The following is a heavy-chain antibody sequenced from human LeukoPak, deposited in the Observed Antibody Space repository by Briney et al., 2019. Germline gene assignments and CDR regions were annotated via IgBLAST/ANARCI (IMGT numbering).Heavy chain of an antibody. D-gene: IGHD6-19*01. V-gene: IGHV3-30-3*01. Sequence: PGRSLRLSCAASGFTFSSYAMHWVRQAPGKGLEWVAVISYDGSNKYYADSVKGRFTISRDNSKNTLYLQMNSLRAEDTAVYYCARDRQAKAVAGGSDYWGQGTLVTVSS. CDR3: ARDRQAKAVAGGSDY. CDR1: GFTFSSYA. CDR2: ISYDGSNK. J-gene: IGHJ4*02.